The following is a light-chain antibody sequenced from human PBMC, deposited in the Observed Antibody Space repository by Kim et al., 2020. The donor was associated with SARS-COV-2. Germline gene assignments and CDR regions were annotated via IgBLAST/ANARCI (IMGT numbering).Light chain of an antibody. Sequence: SLALGQAARITCGGNNMGSKNLLGYQQKPGQAPVLFIYRDSNRPSGIPERFSGSNSGNTATLTISRAQAGDEADYYCQVWDSSTVVFGGGTQLTVL. V-gene: IGLV3-9*01. CDR3: QVWDSSTVV. J-gene: IGLJ2*01. CDR2: RDS. CDR1: NMGSKN.